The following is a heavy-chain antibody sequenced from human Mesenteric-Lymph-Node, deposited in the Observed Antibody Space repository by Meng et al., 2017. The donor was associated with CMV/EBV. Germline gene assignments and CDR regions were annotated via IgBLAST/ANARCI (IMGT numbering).Heavy chain of an antibody. CDR1: GFTFSSYA. Sequence: GGSLRLSCAASGFTFSSYAMHWVRQAPGKGLEWVAVISYDGNNKYYADSVKGRFTISRDNAKNSLYLQMNSLRAEDTAVYYCAIAATTYWGQGTLVTVSS. J-gene: IGHJ4*02. CDR3: AIAATTY. CDR2: ISYDGNNK. V-gene: IGHV3-30-3*01. D-gene: IGHD4-11*01.